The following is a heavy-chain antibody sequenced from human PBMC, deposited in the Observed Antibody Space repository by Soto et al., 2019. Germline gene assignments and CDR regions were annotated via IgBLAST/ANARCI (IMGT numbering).Heavy chain of an antibody. J-gene: IGHJ4*02. CDR3: ARYKNLDS. Sequence: GGSLRLSCEASGFTFSSCWMSWVRQAPGKGLEWVANIKEDGSEKHYVDSVEGRFTISRDNAKNSLYLQMNSLRAEDTAVYYCARYKNLDSWGQGTLVTVSS. D-gene: IGHD1-1*01. CDR2: IKEDGSEK. CDR1: GFTFSSCW. V-gene: IGHV3-7*01.